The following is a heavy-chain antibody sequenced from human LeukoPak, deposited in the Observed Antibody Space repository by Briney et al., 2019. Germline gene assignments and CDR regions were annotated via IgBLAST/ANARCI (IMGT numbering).Heavy chain of an antibody. CDR3: ARAPLDIVVVPAANAFDI. D-gene: IGHD2-2*03. Sequence: SETLSLTCAVYGGSFSGYYWSWIRQPPGKGLEWIGYIYYSGSTYYNPSLKSRVTISVDTSKNQFSLKLSSVTAADTAVYYCARAPLDIVVVPAANAFDIWGQGTMVTVSS. CDR2: IYYSGST. J-gene: IGHJ3*02. CDR1: GGSFSGYY. V-gene: IGHV4-30-4*08.